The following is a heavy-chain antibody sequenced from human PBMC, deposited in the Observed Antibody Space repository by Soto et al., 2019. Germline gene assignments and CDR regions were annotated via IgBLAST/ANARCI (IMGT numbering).Heavy chain of an antibody. CDR3: AHRRGGFYDTVTGYYKGKNFDY. D-gene: IGHD3-9*01. CDR1: GFSLNTTAVG. J-gene: IGHJ4*02. CDR2: IYWDDDK. V-gene: IGHV2-5*02. Sequence: QITLKESGPTLVKPTQTLTLTCTYSGFSLNTTAVGVGWIRQPPGKALEWLALIYWDDDKRYSPSLKSRLTITKYTSKNQVVLTMTNVDPVDTATYYCAHRRGGFYDTVTGYYKGKNFDYWGQGTLVTVSS.